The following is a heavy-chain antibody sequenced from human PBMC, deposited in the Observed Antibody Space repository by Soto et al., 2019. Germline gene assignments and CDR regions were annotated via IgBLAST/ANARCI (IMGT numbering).Heavy chain of an antibody. J-gene: IGHJ5*02. D-gene: IGHD1-1*01. CDR3: ARGDTTGSPRGWFDP. CDR1: GYSFTSYG. Sequence: QVQLVQSVTEVKKPGASVQVSCKASGYSFTSYGINWVRQAPGQGLEWMGWISTYNGDTNYAQKFQGRVTMTTDTSTTTAYMELRRLTSDVTAVYFCARGDTTGSPRGWFDPWGQGTVVTVAS. CDR2: ISTYNGDT. V-gene: IGHV1-18*04.